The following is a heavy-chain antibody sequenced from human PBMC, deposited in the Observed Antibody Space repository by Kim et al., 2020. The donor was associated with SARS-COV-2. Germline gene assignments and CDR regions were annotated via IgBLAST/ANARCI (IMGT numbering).Heavy chain of an antibody. D-gene: IGHD4-17*01. J-gene: IGHJ6*02. CDR1: GFTFSSYG. Sequence: GGSLRLSCAASGFTFSSYGMHWVRQAPGKGLEWVAVISYDGSNKYYADSVKGRFTISRDNSKNTLYLQMNSLRAEDTAVYYCAKSYGDYVAYYYYGMDVWGQGTTVTVSS. V-gene: IGHV3-30*18. CDR3: AKSYGDYVAYYYYGMDV. CDR2: ISYDGSNK.